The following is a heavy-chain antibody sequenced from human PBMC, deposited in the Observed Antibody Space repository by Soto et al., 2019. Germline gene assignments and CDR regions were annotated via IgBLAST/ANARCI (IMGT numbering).Heavy chain of an antibody. J-gene: IGHJ4*02. Sequence: GASVKVSCKASGYTFTSYTMHWVRQAPGQRLEWMGWINAGDGNTKYSPNFQGRVTITKDTSASTVYMELSSLRSEDTAVYFCTRDYYDSSGYYPKFDYWGQGTLVTV. CDR3: TRDYYDSSGYYPKFDY. CDR2: INAGDGNT. CDR1: GYTFTSYT. D-gene: IGHD3-22*01. V-gene: IGHV1-3*01.